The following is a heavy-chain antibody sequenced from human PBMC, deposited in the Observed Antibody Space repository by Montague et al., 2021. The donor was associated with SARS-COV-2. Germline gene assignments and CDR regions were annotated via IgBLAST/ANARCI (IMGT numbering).Heavy chain of an antibody. CDR3: ARFLRSCSNGVCRTYYYYAMDV. V-gene: IGHV4-59*01. CDR2: IYYSGSI. CDR1: GGSISGYY. Sequence: SETLSLTCTVSGGSISGYYWSWIRQSPGKGLEWIGYIYYSGSIKYNPFLESRVTVSVDRSKNQVSLKLSSVTPADTAVYYCARFLRSCSNGVCRTYYYYAMDVWGQGTTVTVSS. J-gene: IGHJ6*02. D-gene: IGHD2-8*01.